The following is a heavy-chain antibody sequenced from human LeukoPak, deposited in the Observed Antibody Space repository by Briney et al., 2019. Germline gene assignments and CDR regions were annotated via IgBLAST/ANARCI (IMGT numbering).Heavy chain of an antibody. V-gene: IGHV3-73*01. Sequence: QPGGSLRLSCAASGFTFSGSAMHWVRQASGKGLEWVGRIRSKANSYATAYAASVKGRFTISRDDSKNTAYPQMNSLKTEDTAVYYCTRPDGYNYYWGQGTLVTVSS. CDR2: IRSKANSYAT. CDR3: TRPDGYNYY. CDR1: GFTFSGSA. J-gene: IGHJ4*02. D-gene: IGHD5-24*01.